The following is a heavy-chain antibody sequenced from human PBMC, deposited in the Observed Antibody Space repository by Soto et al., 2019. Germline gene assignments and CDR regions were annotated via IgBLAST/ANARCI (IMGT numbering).Heavy chain of an antibody. CDR2: ISAYNGNT. Sequence: ASVKVSCKASGYTFTSYGISWVRQAPGQGLEWMGWISAYNGNTNYAQKLQGRDTMTTDKSTSTAYMELRSLRSDDTAVYYCARTPGIAVAGTGGDFDYWGQGTLVTVSS. V-gene: IGHV1-18*01. D-gene: IGHD6-19*01. J-gene: IGHJ4*02. CDR3: ARTPGIAVAGTGGDFDY. CDR1: GYTFTSYG.